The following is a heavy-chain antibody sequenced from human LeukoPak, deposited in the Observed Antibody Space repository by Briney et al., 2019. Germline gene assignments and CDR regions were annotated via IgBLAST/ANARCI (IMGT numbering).Heavy chain of an antibody. CDR1: GYTFTGYY. J-gene: IGHJ4*02. Sequence: GASVKVSCKASGYTFTGYYMHWVRQAPAQGLEWMGRINPNSGGTNYAQKFQGRVTVTRDTSTSTVYMELSSLRSEDTAVYYCARGGMATNYYFDYWGQGTLVTVSS. D-gene: IGHD5-24*01. V-gene: IGHV1-2*06. CDR2: INPNSGGT. CDR3: ARGGMATNYYFDY.